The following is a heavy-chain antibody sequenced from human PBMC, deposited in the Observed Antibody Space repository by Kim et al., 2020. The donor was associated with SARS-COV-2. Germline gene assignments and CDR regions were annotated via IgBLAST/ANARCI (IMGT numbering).Heavy chain of an antibody. D-gene: IGHD3-16*01. J-gene: IGHJ5*01. CDR2: IKHDGTMK. Sequence: GGSLRLSCAASGFTFGNYWMTWVRQAPGQGLEWVANIKHDGTMKQYADFVEGRFTISRDNAKNSLYLEMDSLRAEDTAIYYCATSWSYAFDSWGQGTLVTVSS. V-gene: IGHV3-7*03. CDR1: GFTFGNYW. CDR3: ATSWSYAFDS.